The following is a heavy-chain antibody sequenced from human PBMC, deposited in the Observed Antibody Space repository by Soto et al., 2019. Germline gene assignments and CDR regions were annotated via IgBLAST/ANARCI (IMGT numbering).Heavy chain of an antibody. CDR3: ARGRTIGWYRMGIDY. CDR1: GGSFSGYY. D-gene: IGHD6-19*01. V-gene: IGHV4-34*01. J-gene: IGHJ4*02. CDR2: INHSGST. Sequence: SETLSLTCAVYGGSFSGYYWSWIRQPPGKGLEWIGEINHSGSTNYNPSLKSRVTISVDTSKNQFSLKLSSVTAADKAVYYCARGRTIGWYRMGIDYWGQGTLVTVSS.